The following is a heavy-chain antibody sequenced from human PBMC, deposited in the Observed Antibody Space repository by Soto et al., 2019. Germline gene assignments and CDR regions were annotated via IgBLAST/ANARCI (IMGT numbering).Heavy chain of an antibody. V-gene: IGHV4-59*12. J-gene: IGHJ4*02. D-gene: IGHD5-12*01. CDR2: VYYSGST. Sequence: SETLSLTCTVSGGSISSYYWSWIRQHPGKGLEWIGYVYYSGSTNYNPSLKSRVTISVDTSKNQFSLKLSSVTAADTAVYYCARVEVALVAPDYWGQGTLVTVSS. CDR1: GGSISSYY. CDR3: ARVEVALVAPDY.